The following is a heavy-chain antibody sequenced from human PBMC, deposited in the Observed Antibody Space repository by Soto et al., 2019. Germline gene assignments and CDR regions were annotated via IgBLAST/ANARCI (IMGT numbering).Heavy chain of an antibody. CDR2: ISYDGSNK. J-gene: IGHJ4*02. D-gene: IGHD3-22*01. CDR3: ARDSYYYDSSGYFDY. V-gene: IGHV3-30-3*01. CDR1: GFTFSSYA. Sequence: QVQLVESGGGVVQPGRSLRLSCAASGFTFSSYAMHWVRQAPGKGLEWVAVISYDGSNKYYADSVKGRFTISRDNSKNTLYRQMNSLRAEDTAVYYCARDSYYYDSSGYFDYWGQGTLVTVSS.